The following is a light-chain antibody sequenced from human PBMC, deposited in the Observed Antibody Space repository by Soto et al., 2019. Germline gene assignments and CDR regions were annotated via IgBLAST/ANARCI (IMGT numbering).Light chain of an antibody. CDR3: QQFGTSPIT. CDR1: QSVSSN. Sequence: IVMTQSQATLSASPGERATLSCRASQSVSSNLAWYQQIPGQAPRLLIYDASSRAAGIPDRFSGSGSATDFTLTISRLEPDDFAVYFCQQFGTSPITFGQGTRLAIK. CDR2: DAS. V-gene: IGKV3-20*01. J-gene: IGKJ5*01.